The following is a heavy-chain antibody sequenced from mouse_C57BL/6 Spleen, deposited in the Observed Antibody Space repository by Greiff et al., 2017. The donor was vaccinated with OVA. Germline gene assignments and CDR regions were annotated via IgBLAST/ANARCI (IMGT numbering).Heavy chain of an antibody. J-gene: IGHJ2*01. V-gene: IGHV1-55*01. CDR1: GYTFTSYW. CDR2: IYPGSGST. CDR3: ASDYYYYGSSDLNY. Sequence: VQLQQSGAELVKPGASVKMSCKASGYTFTSYWITWVKQRPGQGLEWIGDIYPGSGSTNYNEKFKSKATLTVDTSSSTAYMQLSSLTSEDSAVYYCASDYYYYGSSDLNYWGQGTTLTVSS. D-gene: IGHD1-1*01.